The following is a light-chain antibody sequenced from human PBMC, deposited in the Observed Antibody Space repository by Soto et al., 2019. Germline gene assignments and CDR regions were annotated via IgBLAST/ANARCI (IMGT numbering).Light chain of an antibody. V-gene: IGLV2-23*01. CDR2: EDN. CDR1: SSDVGSYNL. J-gene: IGLJ1*01. CDR3: CSYVGNSVYV. Sequence: QSVLTQPASVSGSPGQSITISCTGTSSDVGSYNLVSWYQQHPGKAPKLMIYEDNKRPSGVSDRFSGSKSGNTASLTISGLQAEDEADYYCCSYVGNSVYVFGTATKLTVL.